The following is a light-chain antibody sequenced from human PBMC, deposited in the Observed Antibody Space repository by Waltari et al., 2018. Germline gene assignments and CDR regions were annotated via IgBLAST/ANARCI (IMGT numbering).Light chain of an antibody. Sequence: IVLTQSPGTLSLSPGERAPLSCRASQSVSGYLAWYQQKPGQAPRLLIYGASSRATGIPDRFSGSGSGTDFILTISRLEPEDFAVYFCQQYDISPKTFGQGTKVEIK. CDR3: QQYDISPKT. CDR2: GAS. J-gene: IGKJ1*01. CDR1: QSVSGY. V-gene: IGKV3-20*01.